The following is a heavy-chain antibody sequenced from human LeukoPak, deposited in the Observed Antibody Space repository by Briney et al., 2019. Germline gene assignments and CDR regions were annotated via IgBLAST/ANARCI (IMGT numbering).Heavy chain of an antibody. V-gene: IGHV4-59*01. Sequence: SETLSLTCTVSGGSISGYYWSWIRQPPGKGLEWIGFIYYSGSTNYNPSLKSRVTISVDTSKNQFSLMLTSVTAADTAVYYCARGQRSYFRAVDDWGQGILVSVSS. CDR2: IYYSGST. D-gene: IGHD3-10*01. J-gene: IGHJ4*02. CDR1: GGSISGYY. CDR3: ARGQRSYFRAVDD.